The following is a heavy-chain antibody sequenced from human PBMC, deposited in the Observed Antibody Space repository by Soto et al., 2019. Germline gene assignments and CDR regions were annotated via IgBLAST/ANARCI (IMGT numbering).Heavy chain of an antibody. Sequence: XGSLRLSCAASGFTFSSFAMSWVRQAPGKGLDWVSAISGSGGSTYSADSVEGRFTISRDNSKNTLYLQMNGLRAEDTALYYCAKVTKRAAAGRYEYYKYGMDVWGQGTTVTVSS. CDR1: GFTFSSFA. CDR3: AKVTKRAAAGRYEYYKYGMDV. J-gene: IGHJ6*02. D-gene: IGHD6-13*01. V-gene: IGHV3-23*01. CDR2: ISGSGGST.